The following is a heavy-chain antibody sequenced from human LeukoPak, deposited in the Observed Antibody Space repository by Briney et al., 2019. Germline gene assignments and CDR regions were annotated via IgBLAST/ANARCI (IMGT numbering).Heavy chain of an antibody. Sequence: GGSLRLSCAASGFTFSSYAMSWVRQAPGKGLEWISAISGGGGSTYYADSVKGRFTISRDNSKNPLYLQMNSLRAEDTAVYYCAKSRSWYDAFDIWGQGTMVTVSS. J-gene: IGHJ3*02. CDR1: GFTFSSYA. V-gene: IGHV3-23*01. D-gene: IGHD6-13*01. CDR2: ISGGGGST. CDR3: AKSRSWYDAFDI.